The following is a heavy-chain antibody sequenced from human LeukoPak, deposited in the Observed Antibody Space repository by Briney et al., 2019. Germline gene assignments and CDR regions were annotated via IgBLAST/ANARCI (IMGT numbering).Heavy chain of an antibody. CDR3: ARDRGY. J-gene: IGHJ4*02. Sequence: GGSLSLSCAVSGVPFSMHAMTWARQAPGKGLEWVSGISGSAGSTYYADSVKGRFTISRDNSKNTLYLQMGSLRADDTGVYYCARDRGYWGQGTLVTVSS. D-gene: IGHD3-16*02. CDR1: GVPFSMHA. V-gene: IGHV3-23*01. CDR2: ISGSAGST.